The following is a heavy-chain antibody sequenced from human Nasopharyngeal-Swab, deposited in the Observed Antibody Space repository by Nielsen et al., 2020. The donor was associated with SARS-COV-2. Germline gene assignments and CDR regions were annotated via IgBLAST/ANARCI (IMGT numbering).Heavy chain of an antibody. CDR1: GGPFDSYT. D-gene: IGHD3-10*01. V-gene: IGHV1-69*02. Sequence: SVKVSCKASGGPFDSYTIIWVRQAPGQGLEWVGRIIPVFDMPNVAQSFQGRVSITTDKSTSTAYMELTNLKSEDKAMYFCGSEIGNYNYGSGYYYYVDVWGNGTTVTVSS. CDR3: GSEIGNYNYGSGYYYYVDV. J-gene: IGHJ6*03. CDR2: IIPVFDMP.